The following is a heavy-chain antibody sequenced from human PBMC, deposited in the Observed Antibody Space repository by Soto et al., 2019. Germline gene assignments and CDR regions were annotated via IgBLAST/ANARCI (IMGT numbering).Heavy chain of an antibody. J-gene: IGHJ5*01. CDR2: ISSSGSTI. D-gene: IGHD3-10*01. CDR1: GFTFSDYY. Sequence: LRLSFEASGFTFSDYYMRWIRQAPGKGLEWVSYISSSGSTIYYADSVKGRFTISRDNAKNSLYLQMNSLRAEDTAVYYCARDSPIAMVRANAFDSWGQVTLVTVSS. V-gene: IGHV3-11*01. CDR3: ARDSPIAMVRANAFDS.